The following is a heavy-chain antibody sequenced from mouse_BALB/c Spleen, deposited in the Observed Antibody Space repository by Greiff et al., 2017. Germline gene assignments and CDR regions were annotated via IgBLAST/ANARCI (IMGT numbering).Heavy chain of an antibody. D-gene: IGHD1-1*01. CDR3: ARRYYGSRNYFDY. V-gene: IGHV1S29*02. CDR2: IYPYNGGT. CDR1: GYTFTDYN. Sequence: VQLQQSGPELVKPGASVKISCKASGYTFTDYNMHWVKQSHGKSLEWIGYIYPYNGGTGYNQKFKSKATLTVDNSSSTAYMELRSLTSEDSAVYYCARRYYGSRNYFDYWGQGTTLTVSS. J-gene: IGHJ2*01.